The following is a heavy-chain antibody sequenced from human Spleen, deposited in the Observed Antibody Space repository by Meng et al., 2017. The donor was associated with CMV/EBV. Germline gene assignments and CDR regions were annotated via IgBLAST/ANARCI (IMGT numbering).Heavy chain of an antibody. Sequence: KVACKASGDTFTNYVSHWVRQAPGQGLEWIGIMKPSGGRTTYAQKLQGRVTMTRDTSTSTVYMELSSLRSEDTAVYLCAKERTYFFDYWGQGTLVTVSS. CDR2: MKPSGGRT. V-gene: IGHV1-46*01. J-gene: IGHJ4*02. D-gene: IGHD2-2*01. CDR1: GDTFTNYV. CDR3: AKERTYFFDY.